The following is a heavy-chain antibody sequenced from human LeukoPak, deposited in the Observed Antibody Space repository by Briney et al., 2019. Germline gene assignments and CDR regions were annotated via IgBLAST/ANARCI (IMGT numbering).Heavy chain of an antibody. V-gene: IGHV1-3*01. J-gene: IGHJ4*02. CDR1: GYTFTSYA. CDR3: ARDGLYCSSTSCPIPFDY. D-gene: IGHD2-2*01. Sequence: ASVKVSCKASGYTFTSYAMHSVRQAPGQRLEWMGWINAGNGNTKYSRKFQGRVTITRDTSASTAYMELSSLRSEDTAVYYCARDGLYCSSTSCPIPFDYWGQGTLVTVSS. CDR2: INAGNGNT.